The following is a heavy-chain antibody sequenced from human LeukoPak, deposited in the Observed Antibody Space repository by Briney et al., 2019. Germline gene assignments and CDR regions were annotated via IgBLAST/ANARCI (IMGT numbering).Heavy chain of an antibody. Sequence: SETLSLTCTVSGGSISSSSYYWGWIRQPPGKGLEWIGSIYYSGSTYYNPSLKSRVTISVDTSKNQFSLKLSSVTAADTAVYYCASSSEYSGSYYLNFQHWGQGTLVTVSS. J-gene: IGHJ1*01. D-gene: IGHD1-26*01. V-gene: IGHV4-39*01. CDR3: ASSSEYSGSYYLNFQH. CDR2: IYYSGST. CDR1: GGSISSSSYY.